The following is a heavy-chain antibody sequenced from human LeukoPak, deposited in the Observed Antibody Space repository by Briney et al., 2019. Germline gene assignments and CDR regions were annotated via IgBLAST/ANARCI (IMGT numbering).Heavy chain of an antibody. D-gene: IGHD6-13*01. J-gene: IGHJ4*02. V-gene: IGHV3-7*01. CDR1: GFTFTSYW. Sequence: PGGSLRLSCAASGFTFTSYWMSWMRQAPGKGLQWVANIKHDGSGQYYVDSVKGRFTISRDNARNSLYLQMNSLGVEDTAVYYCKSGGAAPGAFDYWGLGALVTVSS. CDR3: KSGGAAPGAFDY. CDR2: IKHDGSGQ.